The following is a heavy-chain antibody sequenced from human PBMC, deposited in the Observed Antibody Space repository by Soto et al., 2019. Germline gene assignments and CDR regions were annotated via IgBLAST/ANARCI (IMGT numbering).Heavy chain of an antibody. CDR3: ARGCSGGSCYSPFAY. V-gene: IGHV1-69*02. D-gene: IGHD2-15*01. CDR1: GGTFSSYT. J-gene: IGHJ4*02. Sequence: QVQLVQSGAEVKKPGSSVKVSCKASGGTFSSYTISWVRQAPGQGLEWMGRIIPILGIANYAQKFQGRVTITADKSTSTAYMELSSLRSEDTAVYYCARGCSGGSCYSPFAYWGQGTLVTVSS. CDR2: IIPILGIA.